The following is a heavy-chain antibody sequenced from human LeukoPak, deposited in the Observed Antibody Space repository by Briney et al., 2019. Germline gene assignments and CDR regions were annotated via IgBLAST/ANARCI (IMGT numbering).Heavy chain of an antibody. CDR3: ASILTGNNYPFDY. D-gene: IGHD3-9*01. Sequence: SETLSLTRTVSGYSISSGYYWGWIRQPPGKGLEWIGGIYHSGSTYYNPSLKSRVTISVDTSKNQFSLKLSSVTAADTAVYYCASILTGNNYPFDYWGQGTLVTVSS. CDR2: IYHSGST. J-gene: IGHJ4*02. CDR1: GYSISSGYY. V-gene: IGHV4-38-2*02.